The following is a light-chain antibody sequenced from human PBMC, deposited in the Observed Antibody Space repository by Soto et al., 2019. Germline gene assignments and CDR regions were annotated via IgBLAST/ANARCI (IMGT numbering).Light chain of an antibody. CDR1: QSVSSSY. CDR2: GAS. J-gene: IGKJ2*01. Sequence: EIVLTQSPGTLSLSPGERATLSCRASQSVSSSYLAWYQQKPGQAPRLLIYGASSRATGIPDRFSGSGSGTDFILTISRLEPEDFAVYYCQQYDTFGQGTKLGIK. CDR3: QQYDT. V-gene: IGKV3-20*01.